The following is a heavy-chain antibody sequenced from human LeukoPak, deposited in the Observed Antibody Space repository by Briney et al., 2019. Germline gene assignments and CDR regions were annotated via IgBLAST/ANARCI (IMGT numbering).Heavy chain of an antibody. CDR3: ARRGSYYGDSMDY. CDR2: ISSNGGST. V-gene: IGHV3-64*01. D-gene: IGHD4-17*01. Sequence: PGGSLRLSCAASGFTFSRYAMHWVRQAPGKGLEYVSAISSNGGSTYYANSVKGRFTISRDNSKNTLYLQMGGLRAEDMAVYYCARRGSYYGDSMDYWGQGTLVTVSS. CDR1: GFTFSRYA. J-gene: IGHJ4*02.